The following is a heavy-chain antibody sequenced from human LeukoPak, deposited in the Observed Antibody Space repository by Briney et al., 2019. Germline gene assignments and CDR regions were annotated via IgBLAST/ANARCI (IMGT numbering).Heavy chain of an antibody. CDR3: ASYSGLRLGELSLYLIDY. Sequence: EASVKVSCKASGYTFTGYYMHWVRQAPGQGLEWMGWINSNSGGTNYAQKFQGRVTMTRDTSISTAYMELSRLRSDDTAVYYCASYSGLRLGELSLYLIDYWGQGTLVTVSS. CDR1: GYTFTGYY. V-gene: IGHV1-2*02. J-gene: IGHJ4*02. CDR2: INSNSGGT. D-gene: IGHD3-16*02.